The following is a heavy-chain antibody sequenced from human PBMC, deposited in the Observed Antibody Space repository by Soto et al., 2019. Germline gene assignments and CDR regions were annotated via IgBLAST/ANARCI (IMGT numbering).Heavy chain of an antibody. CDR3: ARAGSDSSGYEDY. D-gene: IGHD3-22*01. Sequence: QVQLQESGPGLVKPSQTLSLTCTVSGGSISSGDYYWSWIRQPPGKGLEWIGYIYYGGSTYYNPSLKSRLTIPVDTSKNQFSLKLTSVTAADTAVYYCARAGSDSSGYEDYWGQGTLVTVSS. V-gene: IGHV4-30-4*01. J-gene: IGHJ4*02. CDR2: IYYGGST. CDR1: GGSISSGDYY.